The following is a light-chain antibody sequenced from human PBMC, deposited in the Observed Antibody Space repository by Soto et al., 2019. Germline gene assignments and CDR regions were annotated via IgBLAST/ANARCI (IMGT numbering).Light chain of an antibody. J-gene: IGLJ2*01. CDR2: EVS. V-gene: IGLV2-14*01. CDR1: SSDVGGYKY. CDR3: SSYTSSRTAV. Sequence: QSVLTQPASVSGSPGQSITISCTGSSSDVGGYKYVSWYQQYPGKAPKLMIYEVSNRPSGVSNRISGSKSGNTASLTISGLQAEDEADYYCSSYTSSRTAVFGGGTKLTVL.